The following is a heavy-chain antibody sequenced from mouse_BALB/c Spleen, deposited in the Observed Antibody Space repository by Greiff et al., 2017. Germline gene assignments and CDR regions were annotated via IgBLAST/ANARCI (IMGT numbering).Heavy chain of an antibody. CDR3: TREGLTGTFDY. D-gene: IGHD4-1*01. V-gene: IGHV1-5*01. CDR2: IYPGNSDT. Sequence: EVQLQESGTVLARPGASVEMSCKASGYTFTSYWMHWVKQRPGQGLEWIGAIYPGNSDTSYNQKFKGKAKLTAVTSTSTAYMELSSLTNEDSAVYYCTREGLTGTFDYWGQGTTLTVSS. CDR1: GYTFTSYW. J-gene: IGHJ2*01.